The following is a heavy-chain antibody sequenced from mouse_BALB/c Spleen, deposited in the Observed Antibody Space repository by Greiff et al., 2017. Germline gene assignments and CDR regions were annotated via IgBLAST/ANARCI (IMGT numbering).Heavy chain of an antibody. CDR3: AGGGNYAWFAY. D-gene: IGHD2-1*01. CDR2: IYPGDGDT. J-gene: IGHJ3*01. Sequence: VQGVESGAELARPGASVKLSCKASGYTFTSYWMQWVKQRPGQGLEWIGAIYPGDGDTRYTQKFKGKATLTADKSSSTAYMQLSSLASEDSAVYYCAGGGNYAWFAYWGQGTLVTVSA. CDR1: GYTFTSYW. V-gene: IGHV1-87*01.